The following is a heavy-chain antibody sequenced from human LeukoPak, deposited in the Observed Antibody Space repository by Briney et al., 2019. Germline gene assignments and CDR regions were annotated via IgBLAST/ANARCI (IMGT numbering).Heavy chain of an antibody. V-gene: IGHV3-23*01. CDR1: GFTFSSYA. Sequence: PGGSLRLSWAASGFTFSSYAMSWVRQAPGKGLEWVSAISGGGGSTYYADSVKGRFTISRDNSKNTLYLQMNSLRAEDTAVYYCAWGGGKLGYWGQGTLVTVSS. CDR3: AWGGGKLGY. D-gene: IGHD3-16*01. CDR2: ISGGGGST. J-gene: IGHJ4*02.